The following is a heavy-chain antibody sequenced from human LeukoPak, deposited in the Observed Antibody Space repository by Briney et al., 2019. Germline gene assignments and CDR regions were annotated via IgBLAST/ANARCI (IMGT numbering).Heavy chain of an antibody. Sequence: PSETLSLTCTVSGGSISSYYWSWIRQPPGKGLEWIGYIYYSGSTNYNPSLKSRVTISVDTSKNQFSLKLSSVTAADTAVYYCARVGSSGWYGYYFDYWGQGTLVTVSS. V-gene: IGHV4-59*01. CDR2: IYYSGST. J-gene: IGHJ4*02. CDR1: GGSISSYY. D-gene: IGHD6-19*01. CDR3: ARVGSSGWYGYYFDY.